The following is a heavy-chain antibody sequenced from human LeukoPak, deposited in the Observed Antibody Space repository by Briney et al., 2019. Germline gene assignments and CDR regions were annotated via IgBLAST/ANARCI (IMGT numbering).Heavy chain of an antibody. V-gene: IGHV1-18*01. CDR1: GYTFTSYG. Sequence: ASVKVSCKASGYTFTSYGISWVRQAPGQGLEWMGWISAYNGNTNYAQKLQGRVTMTTDTSTSTAYMELRSLRSDDTAVYYCARATPYDSSGYYYLYYYGVDVWGQGTTVTVSS. J-gene: IGHJ6*02. CDR2: ISAYNGNT. D-gene: IGHD3-22*01. CDR3: ARATPYDSSGYYYLYYYGVDV.